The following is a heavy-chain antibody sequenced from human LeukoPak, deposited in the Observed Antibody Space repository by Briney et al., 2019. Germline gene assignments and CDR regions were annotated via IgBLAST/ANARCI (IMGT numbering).Heavy chain of an antibody. J-gene: IGHJ4*02. Sequence: PSETLSLTCAVSGGSISSGGYSWSWIRQPPGEGLEWIGYIYHSGSTYYNPSLKSRVTISVDRSKNQFSLKLSSVTAADTAVYYCASQSEYSSSSDYWGQGTLVTVTS. CDR3: ASQSEYSSSSDY. V-gene: IGHV4-30-2*01. CDR1: GGSISSGGYS. D-gene: IGHD6-6*01. CDR2: IYHSGST.